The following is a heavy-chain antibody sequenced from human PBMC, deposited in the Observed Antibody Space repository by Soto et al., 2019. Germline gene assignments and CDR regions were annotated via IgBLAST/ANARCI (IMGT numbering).Heavy chain of an antibody. Sequence: PGGSLRLSCAASGCTFSNAWMSWVRQAPGKGLEWVGRIKGEADGGTTDYAAPVKGRITISRDHSKDTLYLQMNSLKTEDTAVYYCTTGLSNGYYNFDYWGQGTPFTVSS. J-gene: IGHJ4*02. CDR2: IKGEADGGTT. V-gene: IGHV3-15*01. CDR3: TTGLSNGYYNFDY. D-gene: IGHD2-21*01. CDR1: GCTFSNAW.